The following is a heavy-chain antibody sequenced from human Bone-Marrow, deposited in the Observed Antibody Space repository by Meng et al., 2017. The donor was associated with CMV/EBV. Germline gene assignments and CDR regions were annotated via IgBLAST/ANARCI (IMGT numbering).Heavy chain of an antibody. J-gene: IGHJ4*02. CDR2: VSPNSGNT. Sequence: SGYTFTSYDINWVRQATGQGFEWMGWVSPNSGNTGYAPKFQGRVTMTGNTSISTAYMELSSLRSDDTAVYFCASAAHYSSSLYFDYWGQGALVTVSS. CDR1: GYTFTSYD. D-gene: IGHD6-6*01. CDR3: ASAAHYSSSLYFDY. V-gene: IGHV1-8*01.